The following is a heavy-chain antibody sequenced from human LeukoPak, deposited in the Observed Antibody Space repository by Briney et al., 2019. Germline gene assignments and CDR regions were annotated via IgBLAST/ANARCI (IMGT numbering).Heavy chain of an antibody. J-gene: IGHJ3*02. CDR1: GFTFSSYA. CDR3: ARDIEMATTVPDAFGI. V-gene: IGHV3-30*04. CDR2: ISYDGSNK. Sequence: GSLRLSCAASGFTFSSYAMHWVRQAPGKGLEWVAVISYDGSNKYYADSVKGRFTISRDNSKNTLYLQMNSLRAEDTAVYYCARDIEMATTVPDAFGIWGQGTMVTVSS. D-gene: IGHD5-24*01.